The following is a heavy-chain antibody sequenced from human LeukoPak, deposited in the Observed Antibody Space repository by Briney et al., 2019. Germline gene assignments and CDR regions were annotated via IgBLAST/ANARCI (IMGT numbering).Heavy chain of an antibody. CDR1: GGSISSSNW. J-gene: IGHJ4*02. CDR3: ARDDSGYYYGSSGNFGY. Sequence: PSETLSLTCAVSGGSISSSNWWSWVRQPPGKGLEWIGEIYHSGSTNYNPSLKSRVTISVDKSKNQFSLKLSSVTAADTAVYYCARDDSGYYYGSSGNFGYWGQGTLVTVSS. V-gene: IGHV4-4*02. D-gene: IGHD3-22*01. CDR2: IYHSGST.